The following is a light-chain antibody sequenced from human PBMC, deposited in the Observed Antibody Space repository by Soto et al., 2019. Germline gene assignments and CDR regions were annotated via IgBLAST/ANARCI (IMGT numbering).Light chain of an antibody. CDR1: SSDVGGYNY. J-gene: IGLJ2*01. CDR3: SSYTSSSTLL. V-gene: IGLV2-14*01. Sequence: QAASVSGSPGQSITISCTGTSSDVGGYNYVSWYQQHPGKAPKLMIYDVSNRPSGVSNRFSGSKSGNTASLTISGLQAEDEADYYCSSYTSSSTLLFGGGTKLTVL. CDR2: DVS.